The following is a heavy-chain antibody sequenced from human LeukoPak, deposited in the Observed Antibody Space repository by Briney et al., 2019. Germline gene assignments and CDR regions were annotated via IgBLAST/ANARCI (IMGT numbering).Heavy chain of an antibody. Sequence: PSETLSLTCAVYGGSFSGYYWSWIRQPPGKGLEWIGEINHSGSTNYNPSLKSRVTISVDTSKNQFSLKLSSVTAADTAVYYCARSLRYFDAYYYYYMDVWGKGTTVTVSS. D-gene: IGHD3-9*01. V-gene: IGHV4-34*01. J-gene: IGHJ6*03. CDR3: ARSLRYFDAYYYYYMDV. CDR1: GGSFSGYY. CDR2: INHSGST.